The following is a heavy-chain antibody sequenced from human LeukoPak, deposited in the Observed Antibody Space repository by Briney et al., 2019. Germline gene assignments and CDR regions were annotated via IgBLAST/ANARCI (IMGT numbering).Heavy chain of an antibody. J-gene: IGHJ4*02. CDR3: ARDLQERYCTNGVCYFSAPHFDY. CDR1: GFTISDYY. Sequence: PGGSLRLSCAASGFTISDYYMSWIRQAPGKGLEWVSHISSSSSYTNYADSVKGRFTISRDNAKNSLHLQMNSLRAEDTAVYYCARDLQERYCTNGVCYFSAPHFDYWGQGTLVTVSS. V-gene: IGHV3-11*06. CDR2: ISSSSSYT. D-gene: IGHD2-8*01.